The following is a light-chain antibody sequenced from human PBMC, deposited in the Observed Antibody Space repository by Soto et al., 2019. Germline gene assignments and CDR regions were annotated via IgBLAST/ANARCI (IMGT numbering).Light chain of an antibody. CDR1: QSVTSNY. CDR3: QQYGSSPGT. V-gene: IGKV3-20*01. Sequence: EIVLTQSPGTLSLSPGERATLSCRASQSVTSNYLAWYQQKPGQAPRLLISGASSRAAGISDKFSGSGSGTDFTLTISRLEPEDFAVYYCQQYGSSPGTFGQGTKVEIK. J-gene: IGKJ1*01. CDR2: GAS.